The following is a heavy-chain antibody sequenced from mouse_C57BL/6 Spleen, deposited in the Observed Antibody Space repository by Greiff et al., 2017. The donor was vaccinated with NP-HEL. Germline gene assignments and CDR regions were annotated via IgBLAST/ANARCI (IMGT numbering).Heavy chain of an antibody. CDR3: TTPPVTTSAMDY. CDR2: IDPDAGDT. D-gene: IGHD2-3*01. J-gene: IGHJ4*01. Sequence: EVQLQQSGAELVRPGASVKLSCTASGFNIKDYYMHWVKQRPEQGLEWIGRIDPDAGDTEYAPKFQGKATMTADPSSNTAYLQRSSLTSEDTADYYCTTPPVTTSAMDYWGQGTSVTVSS. CDR1: GFNIKDYY. V-gene: IGHV14-1*01.